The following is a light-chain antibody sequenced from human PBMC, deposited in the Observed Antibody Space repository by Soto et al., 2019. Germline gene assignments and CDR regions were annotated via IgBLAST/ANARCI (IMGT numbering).Light chain of an antibody. CDR2: GAS. CDR1: QSVSSN. Sequence: IVMTQSPATLSVSPWERATLSCRASQSVSSNLAWYQQKPGQAPRLLIYGASTRATGIPARFSGSGSGTEFTLTISSLQSEDFAVYYCQQYNNWPGLTFGGGTKVDIK. V-gene: IGKV3-15*01. J-gene: IGKJ4*01. CDR3: QQYNNWPGLT.